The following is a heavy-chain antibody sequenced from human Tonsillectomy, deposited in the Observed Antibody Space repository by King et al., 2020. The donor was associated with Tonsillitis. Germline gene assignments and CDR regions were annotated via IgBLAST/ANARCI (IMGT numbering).Heavy chain of an antibody. CDR2: ISSSSSYI. D-gene: IGHD3-9*01. V-gene: IGHV3-21*01. CDR1: GFTFSSYS. J-gene: IGHJ6*02. Sequence: VQLVESGGGLVKPGGSLRLSCAASGFTFSSYSMNWVRQAPGKGLEWVSSISSSSSYIYYADSVKGRFTISRDNAKNSLYLQMNSLRAEDTAVYYCARDSSPETLYDILTGEYYYYGMDVWGQGTTVTVSS. CDR3: ARDSSPETLYDILTGEYYYYGMDV.